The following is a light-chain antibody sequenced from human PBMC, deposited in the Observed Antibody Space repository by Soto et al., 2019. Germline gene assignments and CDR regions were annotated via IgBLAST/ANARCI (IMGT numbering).Light chain of an antibody. V-gene: IGLV2-14*01. CDR2: DVS. Sequence: QSALTQPASVSGSPGQSITISCTGSTTDVGGYHYVSWYQQHPGKAPKLLIYDVSHRPSVVSNRFSGSKSGNTASLTISGLQAEDEADYYCSSYTSTSTLVVFGGGTKVTVL. CDR1: TTDVGGYHY. CDR3: SSYTSTSTLVV. J-gene: IGLJ2*01.